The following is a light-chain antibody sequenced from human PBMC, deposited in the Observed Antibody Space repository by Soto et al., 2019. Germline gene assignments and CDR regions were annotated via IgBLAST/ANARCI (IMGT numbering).Light chain of an antibody. CDR1: QSVSSF. V-gene: IGKV3-15*01. Sequence: EVVLTQSPATLSVSPGERATLSCRASQSVSSFLAWYQQKPGQAPRLLVFGASTRATGIPARFSGSGSGTEFTFTISSLQSEDFAVYYCQQYNIWPLTFGGGTKVDIK. CDR2: GAS. J-gene: IGKJ4*01. CDR3: QQYNIWPLT.